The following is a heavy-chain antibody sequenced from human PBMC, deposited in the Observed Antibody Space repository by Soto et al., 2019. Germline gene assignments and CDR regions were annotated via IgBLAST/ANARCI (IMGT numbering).Heavy chain of an antibody. V-gene: IGHV3-23*01. CDR2: IDQSGGTA. D-gene: IGHD4-17*01. J-gene: IGHJ3*02. CDR3: AHPRGYGVFDAVDI. Sequence: VGSLRLSCAASGFIFSAYAMNWVRQAPGKGLELVASIDQSGGTAYYAESVRGRFAISRDNSINTLFLQMSSLRAEDTALYYCAHPRGYGVFDAVDIWGQGTRGTVS. CDR1: GFIFSAYA.